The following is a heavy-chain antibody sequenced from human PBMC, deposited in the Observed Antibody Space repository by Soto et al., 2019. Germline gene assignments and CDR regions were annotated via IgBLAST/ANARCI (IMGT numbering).Heavy chain of an antibody. CDR2: ISAYNGNT. Sequence: QVQLVQSGAEVKKPGASVKVSCKASGYTFTSYGISWVRQAPGQGLEWMGWISAYNGNTNYAQKLQGRGTMTTDTSSSTAYMELRSLRSDDTAVYYCARSMRNSRSRILTGYVSGDYWGQGTLVTVSS. CDR1: GYTFTSYG. J-gene: IGHJ4*02. D-gene: IGHD3-9*01. CDR3: ARSMRNSRSRILTGYVSGDY. V-gene: IGHV1-18*01.